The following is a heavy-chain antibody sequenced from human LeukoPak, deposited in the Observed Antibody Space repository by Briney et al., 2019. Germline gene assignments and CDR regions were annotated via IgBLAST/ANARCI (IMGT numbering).Heavy chain of an antibody. V-gene: IGHV3-33*01. Sequence: GGSLRLSCTTSGFTFTNYGINWVRQAPGKGLEWVAAIWYDGSKTSYTDSVRGRFTVSRDISKNTVYLQMNGLKAEDTAVYYCARDDCSTTPCYAYWGQGTLVTVSS. J-gene: IGHJ4*02. D-gene: IGHD2-2*01. CDR3: ARDDCSTTPCYAY. CDR1: GFTFTNYG. CDR2: IWYDGSKT.